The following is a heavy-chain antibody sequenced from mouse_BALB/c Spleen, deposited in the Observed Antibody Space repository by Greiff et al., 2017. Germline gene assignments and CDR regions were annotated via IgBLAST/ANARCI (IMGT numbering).Heavy chain of an antibody. J-gene: IGHJ4*01. D-gene: IGHD1-1*01. Sequence: QVQLKESGPGLVAPSQSLSITCTVSGFSLTSYGVHWVRQPPGKGLEWLGVIWAGGSTNYNSALMSRLSISKDNSKSQVFLKMNSLQTDDTAMYYCARYGSSYGRAMDYWGQGTSVTVSS. CDR3: ARYGSSYGRAMDY. V-gene: IGHV2-9*02. CDR1: GFSLTSYG. CDR2: IWAGGST.